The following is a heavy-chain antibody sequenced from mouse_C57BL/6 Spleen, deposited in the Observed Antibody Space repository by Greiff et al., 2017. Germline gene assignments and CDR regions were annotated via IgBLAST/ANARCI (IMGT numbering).Heavy chain of an antibody. V-gene: IGHV1-69*01. CDR2: IDPSDSYT. CDR3: ARGGKGDV. Sequence: QVQLQQPGAELVMPGASVKLSCKASGYTFTSYWMHWVKQWPGQGLEWIGEIDPSDSYTNYNQKFKGKSTLTVDKSSSTAYMQLSSLTSEDSAVYYCARGGKGDVWGTGTTVTVSS. CDR1: GYTFTSYW. J-gene: IGHJ1*03.